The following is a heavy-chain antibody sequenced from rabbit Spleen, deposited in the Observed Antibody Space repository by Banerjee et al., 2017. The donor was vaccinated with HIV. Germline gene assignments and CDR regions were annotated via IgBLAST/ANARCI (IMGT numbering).Heavy chain of an antibody. Sequence: QSLEESGGDLVKPGASLTVTCTASGFSFSSGYYMCWVRQAPGKGLEWIACMYGGSSDNTFCASWAKGRFTISKTSSTTVALQMTSLTAADTATYFCARSGYVGWGGDGDLMGNNLWGPGTLVTVS. J-gene: IGHJ4*01. CDR1: GFSFSSGYY. CDR2: MYGGSSDNT. D-gene: IGHD4-1*01. V-gene: IGHV1S40*01. CDR3: ARSGYVGWGGDGDLMGNNL.